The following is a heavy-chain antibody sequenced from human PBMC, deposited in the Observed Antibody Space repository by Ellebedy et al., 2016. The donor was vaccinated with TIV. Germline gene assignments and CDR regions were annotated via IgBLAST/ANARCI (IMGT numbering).Heavy chain of an antibody. J-gene: IGHJ5*02. CDR3: ARDPGGGGSYGDNWFAP. CDR1: GFTVSSYF. Sequence: GESLKISCAASGFTVSSYFMSWVRQAPGKGLEWVSIIYRDGPTNYTDSVKGRFTISTDNSKNTLFLQINSLRVEDTAVYYCARDPGGGGSYGDNWFAPWGQGTLVTVSS. V-gene: IGHV3-66*01. D-gene: IGHD3-16*01. CDR2: IYRDGPT.